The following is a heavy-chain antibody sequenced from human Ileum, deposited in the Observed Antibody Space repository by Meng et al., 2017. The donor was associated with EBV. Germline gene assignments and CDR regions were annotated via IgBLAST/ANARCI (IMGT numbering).Heavy chain of an antibody. CDR3: LRLREGTMAGS. D-gene: IGHD3-3*01. CDR2: IFYSGNT. J-gene: IGHJ5*02. V-gene: IGHV4-39*01. CDR1: DGSINSRGYY. Sequence: QLQLQGSGPGRVKSSETLSLPCTVSDGSINSRGYYWGWIRQPPGKGLEWIGSIFYSGNTYYNPSLESRVTISVDTSKNQFFLKVTSVTAADTAVYYCLRLREGTMAGSWGQGILVTVSS.